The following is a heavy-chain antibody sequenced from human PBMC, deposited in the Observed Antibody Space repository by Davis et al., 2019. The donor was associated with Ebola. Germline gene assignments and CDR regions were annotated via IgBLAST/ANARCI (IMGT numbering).Heavy chain of an antibody. CDR1: GFTFSSYA. CDR3: AKDPHGY. Sequence: GESLKISCAASGFTFSSYAMHWVRQAPGKGLEWVAVISYDGSNKYYADSVKGRFTISRDNSKNTLYLQMNSLRAEDTAVYYCAKDPHGYWGQGTLVTVSS. V-gene: IGHV3-30-3*01. CDR2: ISYDGSNK. J-gene: IGHJ4*02.